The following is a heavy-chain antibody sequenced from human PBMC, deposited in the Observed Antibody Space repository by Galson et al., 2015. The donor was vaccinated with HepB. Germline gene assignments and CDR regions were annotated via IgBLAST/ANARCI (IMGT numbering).Heavy chain of an antibody. J-gene: IGHJ4*02. Sequence: TLSLTCSVSGGSIASSSYYGGWIRQPPGKGLEWIGSIYYDGNTKYNPSLKSRVSISLETSKSQFSLQLTVVTAADTAIYYCAREFLTAEVWGQGIQVIVSS. CDR1: GGSIASSSYY. D-gene: IGHD2-21*02. CDR2: IYYDGNT. V-gene: IGHV4-39*07. CDR3: AREFLTAEV.